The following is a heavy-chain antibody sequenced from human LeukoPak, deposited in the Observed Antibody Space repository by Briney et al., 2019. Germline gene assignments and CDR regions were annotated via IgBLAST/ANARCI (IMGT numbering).Heavy chain of an antibody. CDR1: GGSISSSSYY. CDR2: IYYSGST. CDR3: ARVGVITNIRSGAKTEYSSYVDY. D-gene: IGHD6-6*01. J-gene: IGHJ4*02. Sequence: SETLSLTCTVSGGSISSSSYYWGWIRQPPGKGLEWIGSIYYSGSTYYNPSLKSRVTISVDTSKNQFSLKLSSVTAADTAVYYCARVGVITNIRSGAKTEYSSYVDYWGQGTLVTVSS. V-gene: IGHV4-39*07.